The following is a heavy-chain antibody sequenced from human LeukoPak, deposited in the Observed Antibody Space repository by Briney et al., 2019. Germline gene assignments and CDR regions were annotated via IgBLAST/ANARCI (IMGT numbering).Heavy chain of an antibody. CDR1: GFTFSSYA. J-gene: IGHJ5*02. V-gene: IGHV4-4*02. CDR3: ARVKPTHGEGYCSGGICWFDR. D-gene: IGHD2-15*01. CDR2: IYHSGST. Sequence: PGGSLRLSCAASGFTFSSYAMHWVRQAPGKGLEWIGEIYHSGSTNYSPSLKSRVSISVDKSENQFSLRLSSVTAADTAVYYCARVKPTHGEGYCSGGICWFDRWGQGTLVTVSS.